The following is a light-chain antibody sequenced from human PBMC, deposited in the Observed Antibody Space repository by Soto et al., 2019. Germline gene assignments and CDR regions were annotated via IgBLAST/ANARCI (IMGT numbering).Light chain of an antibody. V-gene: IGLV2-8*01. CDR1: SSDVGGYNY. CDR3: CSYAGSHSYI. CDR2: EVT. Sequence: SVLTQPPSAFGSPGQSVTISCTGTSSDVGGYNYVSWYQQHPGKAPRLLIYEVTQRPSGLPHRFSGYQSGNTASLTVSWLQADVVVEYYCCSYAGSHSYIVETGTKVTVL. J-gene: IGLJ1*01.